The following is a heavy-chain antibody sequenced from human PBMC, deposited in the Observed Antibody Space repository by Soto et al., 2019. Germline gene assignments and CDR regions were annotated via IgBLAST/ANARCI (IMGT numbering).Heavy chain of an antibody. CDR2: SSGSGGST. J-gene: IGHJ4*02. V-gene: IGHV3-23*01. CDR1: GFSFSSSA. Sequence: HPVGSLRLSCAASGFSFSSSAMSWVRQAPGKGIVRVSASSGSGGSTYYADSVKGRFTISRDNSKNTLYLQMNSLRAEDTAVYYCAVIGYSYGWSCFFGCWGQGTLVTVSS. D-gene: IGHD5-18*01. CDR3: AVIGYSYGWSCFFGC.